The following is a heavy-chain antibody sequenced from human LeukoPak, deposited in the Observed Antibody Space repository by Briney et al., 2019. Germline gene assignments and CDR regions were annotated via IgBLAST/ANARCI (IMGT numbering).Heavy chain of an antibody. V-gene: IGHV3-23*01. J-gene: IGHJ6*03. D-gene: IGHD1-26*01. Sequence: GGSLRLSCAASGFTFSTYAMSWVRQAPGKGLEWVSAISHGGDNTYYADSVKGWFALSRDSSENTLYLQMNGLRAQDTAVYFCAKGSGSFSSYYYYMDVWGEGTTVTVSS. CDR2: ISHGGDNT. CDR3: AKGSGSFSSYYYYMDV. CDR1: GFTFSTYA.